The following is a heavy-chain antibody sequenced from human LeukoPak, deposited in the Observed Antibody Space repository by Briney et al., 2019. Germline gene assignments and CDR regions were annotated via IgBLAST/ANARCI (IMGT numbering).Heavy chain of an antibody. CDR3: AVLWFGEFFYRY. CDR1: GYTFTSYG. J-gene: IGHJ4*02. V-gene: IGHV1-18*01. D-gene: IGHD3-10*01. Sequence: ASVKVSCKASGYTFTSYGISWVRQAPGQGLEWMGWISAYDGNTNYAQKLQGRVTMTTDTSTSTAYMELRSLRSDDTAVYYCAVLWFGEFFYRYWGQGTLVTVSS. CDR2: ISAYDGNT.